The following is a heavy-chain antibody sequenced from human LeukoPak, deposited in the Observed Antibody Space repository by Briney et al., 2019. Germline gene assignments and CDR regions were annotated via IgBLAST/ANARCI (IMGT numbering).Heavy chain of an antibody. Sequence: SETLSLTCTVSGYSISSGYYWGWIRQPPGKGLKWIGSIYHSGSTYYNPSLKSRVTISVDTSKNQFSLKLSSVTAADTAVYYCARELYCSGGSCYSRDAFDVWGQGTMVTVSS. CDR3: ARELYCSGGSCYSRDAFDV. D-gene: IGHD2-15*01. V-gene: IGHV4-38-2*02. J-gene: IGHJ3*01. CDR2: IYHSGST. CDR1: GYSISSGYY.